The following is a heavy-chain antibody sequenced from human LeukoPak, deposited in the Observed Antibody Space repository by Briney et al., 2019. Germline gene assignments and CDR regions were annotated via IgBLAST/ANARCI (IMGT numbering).Heavy chain of an antibody. Sequence: PGESLMISCKGSGYSFTNFWISWVRQMPGKALEWMGRINPSASYTDYSPSFQGHVTISADKSISTAYLQWNTLKASDTAMYYCARQTGGYWGQGTLVTVSS. D-gene: IGHD1-14*01. CDR2: INPSASYT. CDR3: ARQTGGY. CDR1: GYSFTNFW. V-gene: IGHV5-10-1*01. J-gene: IGHJ4*02.